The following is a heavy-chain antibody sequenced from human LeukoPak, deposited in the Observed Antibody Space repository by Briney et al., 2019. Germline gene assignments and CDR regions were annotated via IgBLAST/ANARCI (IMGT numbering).Heavy chain of an antibody. CDR2: ISANNGNT. V-gene: IGHV1-18*01. J-gene: IGHJ4*02. CDR1: GYTFTAYG. CDR3: SRDDGPFGGVRFDH. D-gene: IGHD3-16*01. Sequence: ASVKVSCKASGYTFTAYGISWVRHAPGQGLEWMGWISANNGNTNYAQKVQGRVTMTRDTSTSTAYMELRSMRYDDTAVYYCSRDDGPFGGVRFDHWGQGTLVTVSS.